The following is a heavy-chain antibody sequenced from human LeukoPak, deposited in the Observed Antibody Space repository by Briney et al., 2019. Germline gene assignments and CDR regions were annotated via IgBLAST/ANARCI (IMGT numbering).Heavy chain of an antibody. CDR2: ISSNGGST. CDR3: ARGMSAAFDI. Sequence: GGSLRLSCAASGFTFSSYAMHWVRQAPGKGLEYVSAISSNGGSTYYANSVKGRFTISRDNSKNTLYLQMGSLRAEDMAVYYCARGMSAAFDIWGQGTMVTVSS. J-gene: IGHJ3*02. V-gene: IGHV3-64*01. CDR1: GFTFSSYA.